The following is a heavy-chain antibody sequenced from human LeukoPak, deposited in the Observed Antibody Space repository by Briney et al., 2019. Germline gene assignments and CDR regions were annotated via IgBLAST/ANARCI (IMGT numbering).Heavy chain of an antibody. Sequence: ASVKVSCKASGGTFSSYAISWVRQAPGQGLEWMGGTIPMFGSANYAQKLQGRVTITTDQSTTTAYMELSSLSPEDTAVYYCARVGRSRGSLPNSYYYMDVWGKGTTVTVSS. D-gene: IGHD2-15*01. CDR1: GGTFSSYA. V-gene: IGHV1-69*05. CDR3: ARVGRSRGSLPNSYYYMDV. CDR2: TIPMFGSA. J-gene: IGHJ6*03.